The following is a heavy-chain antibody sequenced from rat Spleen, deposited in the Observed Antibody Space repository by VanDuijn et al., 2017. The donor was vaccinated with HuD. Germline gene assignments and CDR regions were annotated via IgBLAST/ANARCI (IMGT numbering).Heavy chain of an antibody. D-gene: IGHD1-11*01. Sequence: QVQLKESGPGLMQPSDTLSLTCTVSGFSLNRNGVGWVRQPLGKGLVWMGTIWAGGTTNYNSAVQSRLSISRDTSKSQLFLKVTSLQPEDTAIYFCTRTYGGYTSHWFAYWGQGTLVTVSS. CDR1: GFSLNRNG. CDR3: TRTYGGYTSHWFAY. J-gene: IGHJ3*01. V-gene: IGHV2-72*01. CDR2: IWAGGTT.